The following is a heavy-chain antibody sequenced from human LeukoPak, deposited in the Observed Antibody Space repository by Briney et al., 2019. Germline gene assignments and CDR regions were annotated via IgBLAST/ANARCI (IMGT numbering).Heavy chain of an antibody. D-gene: IGHD2-15*01. V-gene: IGHV3-53*05. CDR3: ARGCSGGSCYSAFDY. CDR2: TYSSDNT. CDR1: GFTVSSNY. J-gene: IGHJ4*02. Sequence: GGSLRLSCAASGFTVSSNYMSWVRQAPGKGLEWVSLTYSSDNTYYADSVKGRFTISRDISKNTLSLQMKSLRPDDTAVYYCARGCSGGSCYSAFDYWGQGTLVTVSS.